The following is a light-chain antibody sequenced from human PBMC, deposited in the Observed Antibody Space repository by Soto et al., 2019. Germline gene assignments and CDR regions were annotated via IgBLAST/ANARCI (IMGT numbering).Light chain of an antibody. CDR3: RSYTSSRAYV. CDR1: SSDVGGYNY. V-gene: IGLV2-14*01. CDR2: EVS. J-gene: IGLJ1*01. Sequence: QCVLTQPGPVSGSPGQSIHISCTGTSSDVGGYNYVSWYQQQSGKAPKLMIHEVSNRPSGVSNRFSGSKSGNTASLTISGLQAEDEADYYRRSYTSSRAYVFGSGTKVTVL.